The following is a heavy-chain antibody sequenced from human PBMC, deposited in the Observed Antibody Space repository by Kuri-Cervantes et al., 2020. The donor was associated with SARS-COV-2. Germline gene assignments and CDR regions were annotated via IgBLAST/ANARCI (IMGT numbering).Heavy chain of an antibody. CDR3: ARDMAVHYYFDY. D-gene: IGHD6-19*01. Sequence: ETLSLTCAASGFTFSSYWASWVRQAPGKGLEWVAYIKQVGSEKYYVDSVKGRFTISRDNAKNTLYLQMNSLRAEDTAVYYCARDMAVHYYFDYWGQGTLVTVSS. CDR2: IKQVGSEK. CDR1: GFTFSSYW. J-gene: IGHJ4*02. V-gene: IGHV3-7*01.